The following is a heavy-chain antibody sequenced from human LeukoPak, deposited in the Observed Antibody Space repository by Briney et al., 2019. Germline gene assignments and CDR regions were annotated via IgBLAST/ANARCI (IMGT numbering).Heavy chain of an antibody. CDR1: GYSFTTYW. V-gene: IGHV5-51*01. CDR2: IYPGDSDT. CDR3: ARRSDDILTGLSDYFDY. D-gene: IGHD3-9*01. Sequence: GESLKISCKASGYSFTTYWIGWVRQMPGKGLEWMGIIYPGDSDTRYSPSFQGQVTISADKSISTAFLQWSSLKASDTAMYYCARRSDDILTGLSDYFDYWGQGTLVTVSS. J-gene: IGHJ4*02.